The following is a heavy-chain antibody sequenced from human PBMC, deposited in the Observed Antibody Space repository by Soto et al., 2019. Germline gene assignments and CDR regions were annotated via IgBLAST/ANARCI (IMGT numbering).Heavy chain of an antibody. J-gene: IGHJ4*02. CDR2: IYYSGST. V-gene: IGHV4-59*01. CDR1: CGSISSYY. D-gene: IGHD6-19*01. CDR3: ARGSYSSGWV. Sequence: SETLSLTCTVSCGSISSYYWSWIRQPPGKGLEWIGYIYYSGSTNYNPSLKSRVAISVDTSKNQFSLKLSSVTAADTAVYYCARGSYSSGWVWGPGTLVTVSS.